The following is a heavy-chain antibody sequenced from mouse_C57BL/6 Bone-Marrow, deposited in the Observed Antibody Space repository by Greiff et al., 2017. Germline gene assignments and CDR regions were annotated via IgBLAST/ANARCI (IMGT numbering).Heavy chain of an antibody. CDR2: IHPNSGST. D-gene: IGHD2-5*01. Sequence: QVQLQQPGAELVKPGASVKLSCKASGYTFTSYWMHWVKQRPGQGLEWIGMIHPNSGSTNYNEKFKSKATLTVDKSSSTAYMQLSSLTSEDSAVYYCARFTFNSKRGAYWGQGTLVTVSA. CDR1: GYTFTSYW. CDR3: ARFTFNSKRGAY. V-gene: IGHV1-64*01. J-gene: IGHJ3*01.